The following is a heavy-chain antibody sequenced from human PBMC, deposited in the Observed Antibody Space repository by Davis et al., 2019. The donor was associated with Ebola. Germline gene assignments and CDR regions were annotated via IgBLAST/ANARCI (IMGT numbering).Heavy chain of an antibody. V-gene: IGHV3-30*15. Sequence: GESLKISCAASGFTFSTYSMHWVRQAPGKGLEWVAVISYEGRNKYYADSVKGRFTISRDNSRNTLYLEMSSLRPEDTAVYYCARAADTSGYFPHFWGQGTLVIVSS. D-gene: IGHD3-22*01. J-gene: IGHJ4*02. CDR3: ARAADTSGYFPHF. CDR2: ISYEGRNK. CDR1: GFTFSTYS.